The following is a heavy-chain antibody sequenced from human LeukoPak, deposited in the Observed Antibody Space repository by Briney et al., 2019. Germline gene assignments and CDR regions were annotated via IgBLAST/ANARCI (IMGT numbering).Heavy chain of an antibody. CDR3: AKDPITMIVVVMGLPDY. CDR2: ISYDGSNK. Sequence: GGSLGLSCAASGFTFSSYGMHWVRQAPGKGLEWVAVISYDGSNKYYADSVKGRFTISRDNSKNTLYLQMNSLRAEDTAVYYCAKDPITMIVVVMGLPDYWGQGTLVTVSS. CDR1: GFTFSSYG. D-gene: IGHD3-22*01. V-gene: IGHV3-30*18. J-gene: IGHJ4*02.